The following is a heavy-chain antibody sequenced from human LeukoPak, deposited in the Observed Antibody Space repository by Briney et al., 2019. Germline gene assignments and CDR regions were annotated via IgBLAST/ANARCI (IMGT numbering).Heavy chain of an antibody. CDR2: IAYDGSQK. J-gene: IGHJ5*02. CDR3: TRYDSSRFDP. V-gene: IGHV3-30*03. Sequence: GGSLKLSVQGSGLTLIGYGMHWVRPAPGKGLEWVTGIAYDGSQKHYADSVKCRFTISRDNSRNTMDLQMNSLRVDDTAVYHCTRYDSSRFDPWGQGTLVTVSS. CDR1: GLTLIGYG. D-gene: IGHD3-3*01.